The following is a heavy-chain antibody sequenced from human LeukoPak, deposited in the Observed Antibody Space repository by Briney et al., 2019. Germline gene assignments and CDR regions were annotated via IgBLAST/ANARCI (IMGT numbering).Heavy chain of an antibody. CDR1: GGSFSGYY. Sequence: PSETLSLTCAVYGGSFSGYYWSWIRQPPGKGLEWIGEINHSGSTNYNPSLKSRVTISVDTYKNQFSLKLSSVTAADTAVYYCARMKVATSYFDYWGQGTLVTVSS. CDR2: INHSGST. J-gene: IGHJ4*02. D-gene: IGHD5-24*01. CDR3: ARMKVATSYFDY. V-gene: IGHV4-34*01.